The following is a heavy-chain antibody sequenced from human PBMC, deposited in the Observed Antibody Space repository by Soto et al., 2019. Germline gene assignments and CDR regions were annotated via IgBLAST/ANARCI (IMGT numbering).Heavy chain of an antibody. D-gene: IGHD3-10*01. Sequence: PSETLSLTCTVSGGSISSGDYYWSWIRQPPGKGLEWIGYIYYSGSTYYNPSLESRVTISVDTSKNQFSLKLSSVTAADTAVYYCARDGPIRGFGESKPEPRLNYWGQGTLVTVSS. CDR1: GGSISSGDYY. J-gene: IGHJ4*02. CDR3: ARDGPIRGFGESKPEPRLNY. V-gene: IGHV4-30-4*01. CDR2: IYYSGST.